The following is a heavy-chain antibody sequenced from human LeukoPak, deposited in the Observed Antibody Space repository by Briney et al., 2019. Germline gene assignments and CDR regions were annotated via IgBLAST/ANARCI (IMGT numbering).Heavy chain of an antibody. Sequence: SETLSLTCAVSGGSISSSNWWSWVRQPPGKGLEWIGEIYHSGSTNYNPSLKSRVTISVDKSKNQFSLKLSSVTAADTAVYYCARGRPSYYDSSRFDYWGQGTLLTVSS. V-gene: IGHV4-4*02. D-gene: IGHD3-22*01. CDR3: ARGRPSYYDSSRFDY. J-gene: IGHJ4*02. CDR2: IYHSGST. CDR1: GGSISSSNW.